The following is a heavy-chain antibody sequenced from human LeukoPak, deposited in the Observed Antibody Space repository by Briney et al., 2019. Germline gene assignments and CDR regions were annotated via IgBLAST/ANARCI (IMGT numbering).Heavy chain of an antibody. CDR2: IYYSGST. J-gene: IGHJ4*02. Sequence: SETLSLTCTVSGGSISTYYWSWIRQPPGKGLEWIGYIYYSGSTNYNPSLKNRVTISVDTSKNQFSLKLTSVTAADTAVYYCATMVRESSDYFDYWSQGTLVTVSS. CDR1: GGSISTYY. D-gene: IGHD3-10*01. V-gene: IGHV4-59*01. CDR3: ATMVRESSDYFDY.